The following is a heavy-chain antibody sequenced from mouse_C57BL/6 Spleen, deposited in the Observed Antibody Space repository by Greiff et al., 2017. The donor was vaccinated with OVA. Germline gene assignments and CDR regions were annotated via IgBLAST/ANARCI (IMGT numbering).Heavy chain of an antibody. Sequence: EVQLQQSGPELVKPGASVKISCKASGYSFTGYYMNWVKQSPEKSLEWIGEINPSTGGTTYNPKFKAKATLTVDKSSSTAYMQLKSLTSEDSAVYYCARRADGYYVYWGQGTTLTVSS. CDR1: GYSFTGYY. CDR3: ARRADGYYVY. V-gene: IGHV1-42*01. CDR2: INPSTGGT. J-gene: IGHJ2*01. D-gene: IGHD2-3*01.